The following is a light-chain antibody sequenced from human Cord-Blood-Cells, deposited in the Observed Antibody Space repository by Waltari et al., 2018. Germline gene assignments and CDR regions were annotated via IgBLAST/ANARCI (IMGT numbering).Light chain of an antibody. J-gene: IGLJ2*01. CDR3: SSYTSSSVV. CDR2: DVS. V-gene: IGLV2-14*01. Sequence: QSALTQPASLSWSPRQSISTPCTGSGLDDSGYNYVSWYQQHPGKAPKLMIYDVSNRPSGVSNRFSGSKSGNTASLTISGLQAEDEADYYCSSYTSSSVVFGGGTKLTVL. CDR1: GLDDSGYNY.